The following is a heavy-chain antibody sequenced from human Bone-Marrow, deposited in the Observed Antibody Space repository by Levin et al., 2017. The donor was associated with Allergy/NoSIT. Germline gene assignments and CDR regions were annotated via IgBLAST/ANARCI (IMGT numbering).Heavy chain of an antibody. CDR3: AREGLPGSPYFDY. Sequence: SETLSLTCTVSGGSISSYYWSWIRQPPGKGLEWLGYIYYSGSTNYNPSLKSRVTISVDTSNNQFSLKLSSVTAADTAVYYCAREGLPGSPYFDYWGQGTLVTVSS. J-gene: IGHJ4*02. D-gene: IGHD2-15*01. CDR2: IYYSGST. V-gene: IGHV4-59*01. CDR1: GGSISSYY.